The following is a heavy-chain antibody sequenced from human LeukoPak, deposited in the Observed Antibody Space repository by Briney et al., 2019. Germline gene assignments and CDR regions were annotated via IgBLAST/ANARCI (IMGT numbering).Heavy chain of an antibody. Sequence: GGSLRLSCAASGFTFSSYSMNWVRQAPGKGLEWVSYISRSSSTIYYAASVKGRFTISRDNAKTSLYLQMNSVRAEDTAVYYCARDARGYSGYLDYWGQGTLVTVSS. CDR1: GFTFSSYS. CDR3: ARDARGYSGYLDY. J-gene: IGHJ4*02. D-gene: IGHD5-12*01. CDR2: ISRSSSTI. V-gene: IGHV3-48*01.